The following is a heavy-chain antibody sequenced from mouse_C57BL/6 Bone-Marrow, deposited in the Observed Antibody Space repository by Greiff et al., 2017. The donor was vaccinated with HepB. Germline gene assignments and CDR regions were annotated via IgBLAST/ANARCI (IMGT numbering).Heavy chain of an antibody. V-gene: IGHV1-85*01. CDR3: ARSRGIYDDPFDY. J-gene: IGHJ2*01. CDR2: IYPRDGST. Sequence: QVQLQQSGPELVKPGASVKLSCKASGYTFTSYDINWVKQRPGQGLEWIGWIYPRDGSTKYNEKFKGKATLTVDTSSSTAYMELHSLTSEDSAVYVCARSRGIYDDPFDYWGQGTTLTVSS. CDR1: GYTFTSYD. D-gene: IGHD2-4*01.